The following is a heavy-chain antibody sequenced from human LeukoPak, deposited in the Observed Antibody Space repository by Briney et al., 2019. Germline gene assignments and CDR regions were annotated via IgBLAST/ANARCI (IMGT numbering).Heavy chain of an antibody. D-gene: IGHD3-22*01. CDR2: VYYSGNT. Sequence: SETLSLTCTVSGGSISSFHWTWNRQPPGKGLEWIGYVYYSGNTNYNPSLRSRVTISIDTSKNQFSLKLSSVTAADTAVYYCARDSSGYQRLDYWGQGTLFTVSS. V-gene: IGHV4-59*01. CDR1: GGSISSFH. CDR3: ARDSSGYQRLDY. J-gene: IGHJ4*02.